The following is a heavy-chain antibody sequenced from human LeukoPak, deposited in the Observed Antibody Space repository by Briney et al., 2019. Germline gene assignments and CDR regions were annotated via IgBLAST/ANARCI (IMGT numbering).Heavy chain of an antibody. J-gene: IGHJ4*02. CDR1: GRSISTSSYY. CDR2: VYFIGST. V-gene: IGHV4-39*01. CDR3: ARGIIGTFDN. Sequence: PSETLSLTCAVSGRSISTSSYYGAWLRQSPGAGLEWIGSVYFIGSTYYNPSLKSRVTISVDTSKDQFSLQLTSVAAADTAVYYCARGIIGTFDNWGQGLLV. D-gene: IGHD1-7*01.